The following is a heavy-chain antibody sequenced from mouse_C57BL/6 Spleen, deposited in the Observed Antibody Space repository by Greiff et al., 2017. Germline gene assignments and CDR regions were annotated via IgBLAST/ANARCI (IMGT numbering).Heavy chain of an antibody. J-gene: IGHJ2*01. CDR1: GYTFNSDW. V-gene: IGHV1-64*01. CDR2: IHPNSGST. CDR3: ARAIITTEVPPYYFDY. Sequence: QVQLQQPGAELVKPGASVKLSCKASGYTFNSDWMHWVKQRPGQGLEWIGMIHPNSGSTNDNEKFKSKATLTVDKSSSTAYMQLSSLTSEDSAVYYCARAIITTEVPPYYFDYWGQGTTLTVSS. D-gene: IGHD1-1*01.